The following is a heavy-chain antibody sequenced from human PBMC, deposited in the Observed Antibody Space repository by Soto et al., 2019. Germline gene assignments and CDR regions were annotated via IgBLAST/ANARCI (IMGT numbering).Heavy chain of an antibody. V-gene: IGHV4-34*01. J-gene: IGHJ6*02. D-gene: IGHD6-19*01. CDR1: GGSFSGYY. CDR3: ARFSGSYYYAMDV. CDR2: INHSGVT. Sequence: PSETLSLTCAVYGGSFSGYYWSWIRQPPGKGLEWIGEINHSGVTNYKPSLKRRVTISVDTSKNQFSLQLKSVTAADTALYYCARFSGSYYYAMDVWDQGSTVTVS.